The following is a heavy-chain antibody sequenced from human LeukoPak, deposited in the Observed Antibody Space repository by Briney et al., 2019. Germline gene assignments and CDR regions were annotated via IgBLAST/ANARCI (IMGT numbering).Heavy chain of an antibody. CDR2: IYHSGST. D-gene: IGHD1-26*01. J-gene: IGHJ5*02. Sequence: SQTLSLTCAVSGGSISSGGYSWSWIRQPPGKGLEWIGYIYHSGSTYYNPSLKSRVTISVDRSKNQFSLKLSSVTAADTAVYYCARTSADSDWYDPWGQGTLVTVSS. CDR3: ARTSADSDWYDP. V-gene: IGHV4-30-2*01. CDR1: GGSISSGGYS.